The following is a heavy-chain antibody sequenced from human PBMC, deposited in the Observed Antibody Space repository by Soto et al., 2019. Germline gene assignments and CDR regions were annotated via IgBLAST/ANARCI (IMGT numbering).Heavy chain of an antibody. Sequence: QVQLQQWGAGLLKPSETLSLTCAVYGGSFSGYYWSWIRQPPGKGLEWIGEINHSGSTNYNPSLKSRVTISVDTSKNQFSLKLRSVTAADTAVYYCARIGYSSSWYRRPFDYWGQGTLVTVSS. D-gene: IGHD6-13*01. CDR2: INHSGST. CDR1: GGSFSGYY. CDR3: ARIGYSSSWYRRPFDY. J-gene: IGHJ4*02. V-gene: IGHV4-34*01.